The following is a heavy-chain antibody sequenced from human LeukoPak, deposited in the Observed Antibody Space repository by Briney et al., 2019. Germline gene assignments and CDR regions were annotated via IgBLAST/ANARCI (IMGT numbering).Heavy chain of an antibody. CDR1: GYTFSDYA. J-gene: IGHJ4*02. D-gene: IGHD2-2*01. CDR2: IDAGNGDT. CDR3: ARGSTSDWPLDH. Sequence: ASVKVSCKASGYTFSDYAMHWVRQAPGQRFGWMGWIDAGNGDTRYSQKSQGRVTITRDTSASTAYIELRSLRSEDTAMYYCARGSTSDWPLDHWGQETLVTISS. V-gene: IGHV1-3*01.